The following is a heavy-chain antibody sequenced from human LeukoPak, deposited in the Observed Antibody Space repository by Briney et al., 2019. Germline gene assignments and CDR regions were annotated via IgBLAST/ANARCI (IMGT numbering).Heavy chain of an antibody. V-gene: IGHV1-18*01. J-gene: IGHJ4*02. CDR1: GYTFTSYA. CDR3: ARDHWGTDFWSGYYTDSRYYFDY. CDR2: ISAYNGNT. Sequence: ASVKVSCKASGYTFTSYAMNWVRQAPGQGLEWMGWISAYNGNTNYAQKLQGRVTMTTDTSTSTAYMELRSLRSDDTAVYYCARDHWGTDFWSGYYTDSRYYFDYWGQGTLVTVSS. D-gene: IGHD3-3*01.